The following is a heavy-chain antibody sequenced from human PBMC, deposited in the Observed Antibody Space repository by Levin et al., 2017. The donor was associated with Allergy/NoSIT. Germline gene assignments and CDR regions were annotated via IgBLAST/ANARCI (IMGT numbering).Heavy chain of an antibody. J-gene: IGHJ4*02. CDR1: GFTFSSYS. Sequence: GGSLRLSCAASGFTFSSYSMNWVRQAPGKGLEWVSYISSSSSTIYYTDSVKGRFTISRDNAKNALYLQMNSLRDEDTAVYYCASGIAVGGTNRGYCGQGTLVTVSS. CDR2: ISSSSSTI. CDR3: ASGIAVGGTNRGY. V-gene: IGHV3-48*02. D-gene: IGHD6-13*01.